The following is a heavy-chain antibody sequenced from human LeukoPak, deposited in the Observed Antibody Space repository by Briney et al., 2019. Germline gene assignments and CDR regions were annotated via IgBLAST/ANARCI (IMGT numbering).Heavy chain of an antibody. J-gene: IGHJ4*02. D-gene: IGHD6-13*01. CDR2: IKQDGSGK. CDR3: AREQQLGPFDY. V-gene: IGHV3-7*01. Sequence: GGSLRLSRAASGFTFSSYWMSWVRQAPGKGLEWVANIKQDGSGKYYVDSVKGRFTISRDNAKNSLYLQMNSLRAEDTAVYYCAREQQLGPFDYWGQGTLVTVSS. CDR1: GFTFSSYW.